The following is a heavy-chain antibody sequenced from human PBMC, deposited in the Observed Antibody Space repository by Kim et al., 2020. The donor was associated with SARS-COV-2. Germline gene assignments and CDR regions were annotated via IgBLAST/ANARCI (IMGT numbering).Heavy chain of an antibody. CDR2: IYTSGST. Sequence: SETLSLTCTVSGGSISSYYWSWIRQPAGKGLEWIGRIYTSGSTNYNPSLKSRVTMSVDTSKNQFSLKLSSVTAADTAVYYCARDLPTSIVGDYAFDIWGQGTMVTVSS. V-gene: IGHV4-4*07. D-gene: IGHD1-26*01. CDR1: GGSISSYY. CDR3: ARDLPTSIVGDYAFDI. J-gene: IGHJ3*02.